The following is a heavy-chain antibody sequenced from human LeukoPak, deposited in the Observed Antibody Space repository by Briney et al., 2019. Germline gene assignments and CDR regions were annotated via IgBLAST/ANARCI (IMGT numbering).Heavy chain of an antibody. CDR1: GYTFTGYY. V-gene: IGHV1-2*02. J-gene: IGHJ4*02. D-gene: IGHD3-16*01. CDR2: INPNSGGT. CDR3: ARDPTTTFLDY. Sequence: ASVKVSCKASGYTFTGYYMHWVRQAPGQGLEWMGWINPNSGGTNYAQKFQGRVTMTRDTSTSTVYMGLSSLRSEDTAVYYCARDPTTTFLDYWGQGTLVTVSS.